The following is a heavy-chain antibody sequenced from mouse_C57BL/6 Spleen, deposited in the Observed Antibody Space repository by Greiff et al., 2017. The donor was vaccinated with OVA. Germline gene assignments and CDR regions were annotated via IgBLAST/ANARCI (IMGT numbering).Heavy chain of an antibody. CDR1: GYSITSGYY. CDR3: AREGGQLRLRFAY. Sequence: EVQLQESGPGLVKPSQSLSLTCSVTGYSITSGYYWNWIRQFPGNKLEWMGYISYDGSNNYNPSLKNRISITRDTSKNQFFLKLNSVTTEDTATYYCAREGGQLRLRFAYWGQGTLVTVSA. J-gene: IGHJ3*01. V-gene: IGHV3-6*01. D-gene: IGHD3-2*02. CDR2: ISYDGSN.